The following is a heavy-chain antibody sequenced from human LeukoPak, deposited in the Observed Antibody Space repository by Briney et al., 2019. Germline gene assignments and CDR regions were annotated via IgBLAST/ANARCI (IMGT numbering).Heavy chain of an antibody. CDR2: ISSGSSSI. CDR1: GFTFSSYE. Sequence: GGSLRLSCAASGFTFSSYEMNWVRQAPGKGLEWVSYISSGSSSIYYADSVKGRFTISRDNAKNSLYLQMNSLRAEDTAVYYCASLWEWLRSIRHDAFDIWGQGTMVTVSS. V-gene: IGHV3-48*03. D-gene: IGHD5-12*01. CDR3: ASLWEWLRSIRHDAFDI. J-gene: IGHJ3*02.